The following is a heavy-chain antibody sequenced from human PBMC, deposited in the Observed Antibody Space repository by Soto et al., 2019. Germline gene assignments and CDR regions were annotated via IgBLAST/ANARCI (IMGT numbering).Heavy chain of an antibody. CDR1: GGSIDNHY. V-gene: IGHV4-59*11. D-gene: IGHD2-2*01. CDR3: AKDLRPLVVPEGFDY. Sequence: SETLSLTCTVSGGSIDNHYWSWVRQPPGKGLEWIGYIYYTGGTNYNPSLKSRVTMSVDTSKNRVSLNLTSLTAADTAVYYCAKDLRPLVVPEGFDYWGQGTLVTVSS. CDR2: IYYTGGT. J-gene: IGHJ4*02.